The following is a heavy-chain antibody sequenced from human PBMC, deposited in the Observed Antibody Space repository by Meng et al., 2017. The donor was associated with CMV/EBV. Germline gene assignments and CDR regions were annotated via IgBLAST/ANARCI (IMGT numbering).Heavy chain of an antibody. Sequence: LRLSCTVSGGSISSYYWSWIRQPPGKGLEWIGYIYYSGSTNYNPSLKSRVTISVDTSKNQFSLKLSSVTAADTAVYYCARDAYSSSWYGFDPWGQGTLVTVSS. CDR1: GGSISSYY. J-gene: IGHJ5*02. CDR3: ARDAYSSSWYGFDP. CDR2: IYYSGST. D-gene: IGHD6-13*01. V-gene: IGHV4-59*01.